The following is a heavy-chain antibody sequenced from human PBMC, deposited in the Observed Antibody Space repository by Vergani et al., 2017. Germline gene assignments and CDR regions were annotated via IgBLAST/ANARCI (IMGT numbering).Heavy chain of an antibody. V-gene: IGHV3-23*01. CDR1: GFTFTNFA. Sequence: EVQLLESGGNLVQPGGSLRLSCAASGFTFTNFAMTWVRQAPGEGLEWVSCISGSGGFTYYSDSVKGRFTISRDNSKNTMFLQMNNLRAEDTAVYYCAKDNVPGYYDSSGYCDYWGQGTLVTVSS. D-gene: IGHD3-22*01. J-gene: IGHJ4*02. CDR3: AKDNVPGYYDSSGYCDY. CDR2: ISGSGGFT.